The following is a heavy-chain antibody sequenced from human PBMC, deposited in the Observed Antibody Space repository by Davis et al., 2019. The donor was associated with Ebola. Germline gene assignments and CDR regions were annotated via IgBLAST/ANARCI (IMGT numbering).Heavy chain of an antibody. Sequence: GESLKISCAASGFTFSSYWMHWVRQAPGKGLVWVSRINSDGSSTSYADSVKGRFTISRDNAKNSLYLQMNSLRAEDTAVYYCARAVIVVVPAATVRWFDPWGQGTLVTVSS. V-gene: IGHV3-74*01. D-gene: IGHD2-2*01. J-gene: IGHJ5*02. CDR2: INSDGSST. CDR1: GFTFSSYW. CDR3: ARAVIVVVPAATVRWFDP.